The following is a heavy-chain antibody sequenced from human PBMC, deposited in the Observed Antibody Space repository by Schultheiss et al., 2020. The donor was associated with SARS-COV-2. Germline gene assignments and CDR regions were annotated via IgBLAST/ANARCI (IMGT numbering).Heavy chain of an antibody. CDR3: AKDTYARDAFDI. CDR2: IGSNGGST. Sequence: GGSLRLSCSASGFTFSSYWMHWVRQAPGKGLEYVSGIGSNGGSTYYADSVKGRFTISRDNAKNSLYLQMNSLRPEDTALYYCAKDTYARDAFDIWGQGTMVTVSS. CDR1: GFTFSSYW. D-gene: IGHD3-16*01. V-gene: IGHV3-64D*06. J-gene: IGHJ3*02.